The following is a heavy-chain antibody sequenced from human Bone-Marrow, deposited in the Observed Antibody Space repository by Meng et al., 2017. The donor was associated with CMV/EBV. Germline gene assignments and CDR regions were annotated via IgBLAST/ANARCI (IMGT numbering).Heavy chain of an antibody. J-gene: IGHJ5*02. D-gene: IGHD2-2*01. CDR3: AKLVAAEGWFDP. Sequence: LPCAVYGDSFSGYYWTWIRQPPGEGLEWIGEINHSGRTSYSPSLKSRVTMSVDTSKNHFSLKLTSVTAADTAVYFCAKLVAAEGWFDPWGQGTLVTVSS. CDR1: GDSFSGYY. V-gene: IGHV4-34*01. CDR2: INHSGRT.